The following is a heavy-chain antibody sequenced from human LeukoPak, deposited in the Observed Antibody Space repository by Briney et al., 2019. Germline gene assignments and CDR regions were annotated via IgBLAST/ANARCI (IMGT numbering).Heavy chain of an antibody. CDR1: GGSISSYY. V-gene: IGHV4-59*01. Sequence: PSETLSLTCTVSGGSISSYYWSWIRQPPGKGLEWIGYIYYSGSTNYNPSLKSRVTISVDTSKNQFSLKLSSVTAADTAVYYCARANIVVVPAATAFWFDPWGQGTLVTVSS. CDR2: IYYSGST. J-gene: IGHJ5*02. D-gene: IGHD2-2*01. CDR3: ARANIVVVPAATAFWFDP.